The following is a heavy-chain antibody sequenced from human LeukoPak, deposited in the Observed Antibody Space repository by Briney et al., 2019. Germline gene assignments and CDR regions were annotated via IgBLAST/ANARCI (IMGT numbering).Heavy chain of an antibody. J-gene: IGHJ3*02. CDR2: IYDSGST. Sequence: SQTLSLTCTVSGASIRSGDYYWSWIRQPPGKGLEWIGYIYDSGSTYYNPSPKSRITISVDTSENRFSLKLSSVTATDTAVYYCARDCSGGSCYGAFDIWGQGTMVTVSS. D-gene: IGHD2-15*01. V-gene: IGHV4-30-4*01. CDR3: ARDCSGGSCYGAFDI. CDR1: GASIRSGDYY.